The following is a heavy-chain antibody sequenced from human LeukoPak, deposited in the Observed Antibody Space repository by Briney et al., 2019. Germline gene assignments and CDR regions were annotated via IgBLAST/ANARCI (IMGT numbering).Heavy chain of an antibody. J-gene: IGHJ4*02. Sequence: SETLSLTCAVYGGSFSGYYWSWIRQPPGKGLEWIGYIYCSGSTFYNPSLKTRVTISLDTSKNQFSLKLSSVTAADTAVYYCARDGNGRYDYPFDYWGQGTLVTVSS. V-gene: IGHV4-30-4*08. CDR3: ARDGNGRYDYPFDY. D-gene: IGHD5-12*01. CDR2: IYCSGST. CDR1: GGSFSGYY.